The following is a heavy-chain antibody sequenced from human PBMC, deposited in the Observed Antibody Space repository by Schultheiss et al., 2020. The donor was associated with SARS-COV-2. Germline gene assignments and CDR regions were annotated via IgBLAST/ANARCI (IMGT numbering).Heavy chain of an antibody. CDR1: GYTFTSYG. D-gene: IGHD4-17*01. CDR2: INPNSGAT. V-gene: IGHV1-2*06. CDR3: ARDGASVTTPTGYQWFNP. Sequence: ASVKVSCKASGYTFTSYGISWVRQAPGQGLEWVGRINPNSGATFYAQKFQGRVTMTRDTSITTAYMELSRLRSDDTAIYYCARDGASVTTPTGYQWFNPWGQGTLVTVSS. J-gene: IGHJ5*02.